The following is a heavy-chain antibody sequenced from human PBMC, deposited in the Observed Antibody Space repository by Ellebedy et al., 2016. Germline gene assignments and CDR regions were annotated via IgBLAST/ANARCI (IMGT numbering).Heavy chain of an antibody. CDR2: ISYDGSNK. Sequence: GESLKISXAASGFTFSSYGMHWVRQAPGKGLEWVAVISYDGSNKYYADSVKGRFTISRDNSKNTLYLQMNSLRAEDTAVYYCAKEYGDSGSHDAFDIWGQGTMVTVSS. CDR3: AKEYGDSGSHDAFDI. CDR1: GFTFSSYG. J-gene: IGHJ3*02. V-gene: IGHV3-30*18. D-gene: IGHD1-26*01.